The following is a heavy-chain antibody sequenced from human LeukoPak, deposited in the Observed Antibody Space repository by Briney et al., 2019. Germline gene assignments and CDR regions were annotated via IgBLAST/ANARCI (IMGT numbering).Heavy chain of an antibody. CDR1: GFTFSDFW. V-gene: IGHV3-7*01. CDR3: ARARGYSYEGGFDY. D-gene: IGHD5-18*01. J-gene: IGHJ4*02. Sequence: GGSLRLSCAGSGFTFSDFWMTWVRQTPGKGLEGVANIKEDGTEKNLVDSVKGRFTISRDNSKNTLYLQMNSLRAEDTAVYYCARARGYSYEGGFDYWGQGTLVTVSS. CDR2: IKEDGTEK.